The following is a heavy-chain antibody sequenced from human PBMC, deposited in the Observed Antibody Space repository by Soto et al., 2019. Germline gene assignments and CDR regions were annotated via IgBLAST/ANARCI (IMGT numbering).Heavy chain of an antibody. V-gene: IGHV3-74*01. CDR3: TKSADSAGWGVDF. J-gene: IGHJ4*02. D-gene: IGHD6-19*01. Sequence: EVQLVESGGGLVQPGGSLRLSCATSGFTFGNYWMYWVRQAPGKGLVWVSRIHSDGTITTYADSVKGRFTISRDIAKNTLYLQMNILSDEDTAVYYCTKSADSAGWGVDFWGQGTLVTVSS. CDR1: GFTFGNYW. CDR2: IHSDGTIT.